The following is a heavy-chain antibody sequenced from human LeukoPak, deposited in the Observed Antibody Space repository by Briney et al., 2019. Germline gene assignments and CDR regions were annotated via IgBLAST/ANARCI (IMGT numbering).Heavy chain of an antibody. CDR1: GFTVSSNY. D-gene: IGHD3-10*01. Sequence: PGGSLRLSCAASGFTVSSNYMSWVRQAPGKGLEWVSVIYSGGSTYYADSVKGRFTISRDNSKNTLYLQVNSLRAEDTAIYYCAKDPMVRGATYDYWGQGTLVTVSS. CDR3: AKDPMVRGATYDY. CDR2: IYSGGST. V-gene: IGHV3-66*01. J-gene: IGHJ4*02.